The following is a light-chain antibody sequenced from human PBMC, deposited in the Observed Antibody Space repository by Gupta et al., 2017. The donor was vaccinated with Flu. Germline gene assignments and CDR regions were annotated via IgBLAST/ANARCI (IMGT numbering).Light chain of an antibody. J-gene: IGKJ2*01. CDR1: QSVGKY. CDR2: DTS. Sequence: EIVLTQSTATLSFSPGERATLSCRASQSVGKYLAWYQQQPGQAPRLLLYDTSNRATGIPDRFSGSGSGTDFNLSISSLEPEDFAVYYCQQQNNWPGYTFGQGTKLELK. V-gene: IGKV3-11*01. CDR3: QQQNNWPGYT.